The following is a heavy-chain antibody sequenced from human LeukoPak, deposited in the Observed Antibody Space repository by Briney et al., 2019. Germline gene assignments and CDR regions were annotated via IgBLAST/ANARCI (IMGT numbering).Heavy chain of an antibody. V-gene: IGHV4-34*01. CDR2: INHSGST. CDR1: GGSFSGYY. J-gene: IGHJ4*02. Sequence: TASETLSLTCAVYGGSFSGYYWSWIRQPPGKGLEWIGEINHSGSTNYNPSLKSRVTISVDTSKNQFSLKLSSVTAADTAVYYCARSYSSGWNFDYWGRGTLVTVSS. D-gene: IGHD6-19*01. CDR3: ARSYSSGWNFDY.